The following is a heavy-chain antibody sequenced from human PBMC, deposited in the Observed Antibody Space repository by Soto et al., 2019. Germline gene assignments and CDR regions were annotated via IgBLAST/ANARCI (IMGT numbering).Heavy chain of an antibody. D-gene: IGHD3-3*01. CDR1: GGSISSYY. CDR2: IYYSGST. Sequence: PSETLSLTCTVSGGSISSYYWSWIRQPPGKGLEWIGSIYYSGSTNYNPSLKSRVTISVDTSKNQFSLKLSSVTAADTAVYYCAVASSRRITIFGVVDPNWFDPWGQGTLVTVSS. CDR3: AVASSRRITIFGVVDPNWFDP. V-gene: IGHV4-59*08. J-gene: IGHJ5*02.